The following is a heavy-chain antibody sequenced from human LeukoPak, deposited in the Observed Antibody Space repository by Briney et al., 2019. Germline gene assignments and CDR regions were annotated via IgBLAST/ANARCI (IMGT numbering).Heavy chain of an antibody. CDR2: ISSSGSTI. CDR1: GFTFSDYY. CDR3: TTSGGNWDYFDY. D-gene: IGHD7-27*01. V-gene: IGHV3-11*01. J-gene: IGHJ4*02. Sequence: PGGSLRLSCAASGFTFSDYYMSWIRQAPGKGLEWVSYISSSGSTIYYADSVKGRFTISRDNAKNSLYLQMNGLRIEDTGVYYCTTSGGNWDYFDYWGQGTLVTVSS.